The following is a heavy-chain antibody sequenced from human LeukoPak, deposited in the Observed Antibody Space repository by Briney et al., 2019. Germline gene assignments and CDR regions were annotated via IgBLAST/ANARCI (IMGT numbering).Heavy chain of an antibody. D-gene: IGHD3-10*01. CDR2: INHSGST. J-gene: IGHJ6*03. CDR3: AREAVVRGVIISRYYYYYMDV. V-gene: IGHV4-39*07. Sequence: SETLSLTCTVSGGSISSSSYYWGWIRQPPGKGLEWIGEINHSGSTNYNPSLKSRVTISVDTSKNQFSLKLSSVTAADTAVYYCAREAVVRGVIISRYYYYYMDVWGKGTTVTVSS. CDR1: GGSISSSSYY.